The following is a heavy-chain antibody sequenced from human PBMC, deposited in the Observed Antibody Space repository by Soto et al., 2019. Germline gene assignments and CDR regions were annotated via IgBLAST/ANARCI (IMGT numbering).Heavy chain of an antibody. J-gene: IGHJ3*02. CDR2: IDHSGSP. V-gene: IGHV4-34*01. Sequence: LSLTCAVSGGSFSYYYWSWIRQPPGKGLEWIGEIDHSGSPDYNPSLKSRVTISVDRSKNQFSLKLSSVTAADTAVYYCASSTVVVIGGAFDIWGQGTMVTVSS. D-gene: IGHD2-15*01. CDR3: ASSTVVVIGGAFDI. CDR1: GGSFSYYY.